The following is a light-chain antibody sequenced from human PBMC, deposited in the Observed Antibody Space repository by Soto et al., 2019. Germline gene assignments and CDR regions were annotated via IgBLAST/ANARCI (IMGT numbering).Light chain of an antibody. CDR1: SSDIGGYNY. Sequence: QSVLTQPASVSGSPGQSITISCTGTSSDIGGYNYVSWYQQYPGKAPKLMIFGVSDRPSGVSNRFSGSKSGTTASLTISGLQAEDEADYYCSSYKTSSTVVIFGGGTNSPS. CDR3: SSYKTSSTVVI. J-gene: IGLJ2*01. V-gene: IGLV2-14*01. CDR2: GVS.